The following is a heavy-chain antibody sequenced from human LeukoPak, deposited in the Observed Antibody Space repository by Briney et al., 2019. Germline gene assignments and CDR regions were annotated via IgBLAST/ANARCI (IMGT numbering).Heavy chain of an antibody. J-gene: IGHJ2*01. CDR1: GFTFSSYS. Sequence: GGSLRLSRAASGFTFSSYSMSWVRQAPGKGLQWVAYIDSSRTYIYYADSVKGRFTISRDNAKNSLFLQMNGLRAEDTAVYYCARDFRLDFSFDLWGRGTLVTVSS. CDR2: IDSSRTYI. CDR3: ARDFRLDFSFDL. V-gene: IGHV3-21*01.